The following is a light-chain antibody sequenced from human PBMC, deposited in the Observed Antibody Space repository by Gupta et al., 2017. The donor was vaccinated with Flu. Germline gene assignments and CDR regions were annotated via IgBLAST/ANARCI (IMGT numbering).Light chain of an antibody. CDR3: MQALQTSYT. V-gene: IGKV2-28*01. CDR2: LGS. Sequence: ISCRSSQSLLHSNGYNYLDWYLQKPGQSPQLLIYLGSSRASGVPDRFSGSGSGTDFTLKISRVEAEDIGVYYCMQALQTSYTFGQGTKLEIK. J-gene: IGKJ2*01. CDR1: QSLLHSNGYNY.